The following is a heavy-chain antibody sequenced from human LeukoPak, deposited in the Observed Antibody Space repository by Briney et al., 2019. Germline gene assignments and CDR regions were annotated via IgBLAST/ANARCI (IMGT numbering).Heavy chain of an antibody. J-gene: IGHJ4*02. V-gene: IGHV4-4*07. CDR3: ARGSSLMGFDY. CDR1: GASISSYS. D-gene: IGHD2-2*01. Sequence: SETLSLTCTVSGASISSYSWSWVRQPAGKGLEWIGRMYSSGSTNYNPSLKSRVTMSVDTSKNQFSLKLNSVTAADTAVYYCARGSSLMGFDYWGQGTLVTVSS. CDR2: MYSSGST.